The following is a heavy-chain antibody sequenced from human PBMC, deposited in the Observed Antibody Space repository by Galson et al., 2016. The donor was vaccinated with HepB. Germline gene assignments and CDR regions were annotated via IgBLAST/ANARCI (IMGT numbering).Heavy chain of an antibody. Sequence: TLSLTCTVSGGSISSGGYYWSWIRQHPGKGLEWIGYIYHSGSTYYNPSLKSRVTISVDTSKNQFSLKLSSVTAADTAVYYCASTYYDYVWGSYGMDVWGQGTTVTVSS. V-gene: IGHV4-31*03. CDR3: ASTYYDYVWGSYGMDV. CDR2: IYHSGST. CDR1: GGSISSGGYY. J-gene: IGHJ6*02. D-gene: IGHD3-16*01.